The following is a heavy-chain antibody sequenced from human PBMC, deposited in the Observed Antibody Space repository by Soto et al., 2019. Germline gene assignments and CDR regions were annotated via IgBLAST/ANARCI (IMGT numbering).Heavy chain of an antibody. CDR1: GYTFHNFG. D-gene: IGHD5-12*01. J-gene: IGHJ6*02. CDR3: ARLRYSGYHTHFYYCMDV. Sequence: QVHLEQSGIEVKKPGASVKVTCKASGYTFHNFGISWVRQAPGQGLEWMGWISTYNDNTNYAQNFQGRVTMTTDTSTSTASMELRSLRPDDTAVYYCARLRYSGYHTHFYYCMDVWGQGTTVSVSS. CDR2: ISTYNDNT. V-gene: IGHV1-18*01.